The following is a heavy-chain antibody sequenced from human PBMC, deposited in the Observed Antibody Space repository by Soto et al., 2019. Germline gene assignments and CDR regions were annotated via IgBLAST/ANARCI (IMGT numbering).Heavy chain of an antibody. J-gene: IGHJ3*01. CDR2: ISGSADRT. V-gene: IGHV3-23*01. CDR1: GFTFRSYA. CDR3: AKRIEQQLGLDAFDV. Sequence: HPGGSLRLSCAASGFTFRSYAMSWVRQAPGKGLEWVSGISGSADRTYYADSVRGRSTISRDNSKNTLYLQMTGLRAEDTAVYFCAKRIEQQLGLDAFDVWGQGTMVTVSS. D-gene: IGHD6-13*01.